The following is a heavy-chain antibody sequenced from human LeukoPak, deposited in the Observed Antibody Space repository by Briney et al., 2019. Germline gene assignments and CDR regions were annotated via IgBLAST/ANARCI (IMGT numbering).Heavy chain of an antibody. CDR3: ARHLSGVTGYTYGRGIDY. J-gene: IGHJ4*02. D-gene: IGHD5-18*01. Sequence: GGSLRLSCAASGFTFSSYWMSWVRQAPGKGLEWVANIKKDGSEKYYVDSVKGRFTISRDNAKASLYLQMNSLRAEDTAVYYCARHLSGVTGYTYGRGIDYWGQGTLVTVSS. CDR2: IKKDGSEK. V-gene: IGHV3-7*01. CDR1: GFTFSSYW.